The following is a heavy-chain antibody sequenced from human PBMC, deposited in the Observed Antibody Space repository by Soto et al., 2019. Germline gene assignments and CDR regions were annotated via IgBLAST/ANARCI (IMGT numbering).Heavy chain of an antibody. Sequence: GGSLRLSCAASGFTVSSNYMSWVRQAPGKGLEWVSVIHSGGDTHYADSVRGRFTISRDNSKNTLYLQMNSLRAEDTAVYYCARSRTGTTYGGMDVWGQGTTVTVSS. J-gene: IGHJ6*02. CDR2: IHSGGDT. CDR3: ARSRTGTTYGGMDV. V-gene: IGHV3-66*01. CDR1: GFTVSSNY. D-gene: IGHD1-7*01.